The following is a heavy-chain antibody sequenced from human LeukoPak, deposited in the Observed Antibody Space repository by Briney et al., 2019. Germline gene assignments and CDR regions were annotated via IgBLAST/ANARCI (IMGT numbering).Heavy chain of an antibody. J-gene: IGHJ4*02. CDR1: GFTFSNYA. CDR3: ARDFGPNILTGYFFDH. CDR2: LSGSGGST. Sequence: GGSLRLSCAASGFTFSNYAMSWVRQAPGKGLEWVSALSGSGGSTYYADSVKGRFTISRDNSKNTLYLQMNGLRAEDTAVYYCARDFGPNILTGYFFDHWGQGTLVTVSS. D-gene: IGHD3-9*01. V-gene: IGHV3-23*01.